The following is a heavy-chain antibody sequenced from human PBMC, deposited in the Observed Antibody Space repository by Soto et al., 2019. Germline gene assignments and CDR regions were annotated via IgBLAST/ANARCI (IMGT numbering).Heavy chain of an antibody. D-gene: IGHD3-3*01. Sequence: GGSLRLSCAASGFTFSDYYMSWIRQAPGKGLEWVSYISSSGSTIYYADSVKGRFTISRDTAKNSLYLQMNSLRAEDTAVYYGARSAGYDFWSGYSTYYFDYWGQGTLVTVSS. J-gene: IGHJ4*02. CDR1: GFTFSDYY. CDR2: ISSSGSTI. V-gene: IGHV3-11*01. CDR3: ARSAGYDFWSGYSTYYFDY.